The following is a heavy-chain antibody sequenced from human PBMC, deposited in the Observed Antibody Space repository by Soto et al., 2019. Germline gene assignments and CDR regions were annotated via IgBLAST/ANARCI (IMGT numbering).Heavy chain of an antibody. V-gene: IGHV4-34*01. Sequence: QVQLQQWGAGLLKPSETLSLTCAVYGGSFSGYYWSWIRQPPGKGLEWIGEINHSGSTNYNPSLTSRFTISVDTSKNQFSRKRSSVTAADTAVYYCARGHGRYYFDYWGQGNLVTVSS. J-gene: IGHJ4*02. CDR1: GGSFSGYY. CDR2: INHSGST. CDR3: ARGHGRYYFDY.